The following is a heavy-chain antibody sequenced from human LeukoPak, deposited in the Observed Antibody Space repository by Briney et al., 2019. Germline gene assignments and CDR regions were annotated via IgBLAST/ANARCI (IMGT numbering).Heavy chain of an antibody. V-gene: IGHV4-39*01. CDR2: IYYSGST. CDR1: GGSISSSSYY. J-gene: IGHJ4*02. CDR3: ASGGSSGYYYLFDY. Sequence: ASETLSLTCTVSGGSISSSSYYWGWIRQPPGKGLEWIGSIYYSGSTYYNPSLKSRVTISVDTSKNQFSLKLSSVTAADTAVYYCASGGSSGYYYLFDYWGQGTLVTVSS. D-gene: IGHD3-22*01.